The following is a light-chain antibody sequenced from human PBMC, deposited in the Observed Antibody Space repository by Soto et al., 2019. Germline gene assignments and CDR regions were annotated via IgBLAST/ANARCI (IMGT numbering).Light chain of an antibody. CDR3: QQYSRSWT. J-gene: IGKJ1*01. V-gene: IGKV3-20*01. CDR1: ESVRGNY. CDR2: GAS. Sequence: EAVLTQSPGTLSLSPGERATLSCRASESVRGNYLAWYQQTPGQAPRLLIYGASNRATATPDRFVGSGSGTDFTLTINKLEPEDFVLYYCQQYSRSWTFGQGTKVDIK.